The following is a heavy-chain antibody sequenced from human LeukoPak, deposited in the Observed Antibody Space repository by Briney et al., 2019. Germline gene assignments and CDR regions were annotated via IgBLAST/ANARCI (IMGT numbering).Heavy chain of an antibody. CDR3: ARVSRRYDYYYYYYMDV. CDR1: GGSFSGYY. Sequence: PSETLSLTCAVYGGSFSGYYWSWIRQPPGKGLEWIGEINHSGGTNYNPSLKSRVTISVDTSKNQFSLKLSSVTAADTAVYYCARVSRRYDYYYYYYMDVWGKGTTVTVSS. CDR2: INHSGGT. D-gene: IGHD1-1*01. J-gene: IGHJ6*03. V-gene: IGHV4-34*01.